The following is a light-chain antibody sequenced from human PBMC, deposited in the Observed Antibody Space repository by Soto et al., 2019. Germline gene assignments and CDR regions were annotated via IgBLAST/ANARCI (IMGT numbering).Light chain of an antibody. CDR1: SSDVGAYNY. V-gene: IGLV2-8*01. CDR3: SSSTDSNNYV. Sequence: QSALTQPPSASGSPGQSVTISCTGTSSDVGAYNYVSWYQEHPGKAPKLMIYEVSKRPSGVPDRFSGSKSGITASLTVAGLQTEDEADYYRSSSTDSNNYVFGPGTKLTVL. J-gene: IGLJ1*01. CDR2: EVS.